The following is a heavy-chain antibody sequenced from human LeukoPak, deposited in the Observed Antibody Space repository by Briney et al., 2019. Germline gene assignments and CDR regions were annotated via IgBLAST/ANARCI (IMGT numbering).Heavy chain of an antibody. Sequence: ASVKVSCKASGYTFTSYGISWVRQAPGQGLEWMGWISAYNGNTNYAQKLQGRVTMTTDTSTSTAYMELRSLRSDDTAAYYCARACRGDCYDSHWGQGTLVTVSS. CDR3: ARACRGDCYDSH. CDR1: GYTFTSYG. D-gene: IGHD2-21*02. J-gene: IGHJ4*02. CDR2: ISAYNGNT. V-gene: IGHV1-18*01.